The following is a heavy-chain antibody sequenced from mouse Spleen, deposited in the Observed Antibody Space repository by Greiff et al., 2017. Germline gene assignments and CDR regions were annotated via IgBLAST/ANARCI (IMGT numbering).Heavy chain of an antibody. V-gene: IGHV1-59*01. D-gene: IGHD2-5*01. CDR1: GYTFTSYW. J-gene: IGHJ1*03. CDR2: IDPSDSYT. CDR3: ARRKNYSNYGYFDV. Sequence: QVQLQQPGAELVRPGTSVKLSCKASGYTFTSYWMHWVKQRPGQGLEWIGVIDPSDSYTNYNQKFKGKATLTVDTSSSTAYMQLSSLTSEDSAVYYCARRKNYSNYGYFDVWGTGTTVTVSS.